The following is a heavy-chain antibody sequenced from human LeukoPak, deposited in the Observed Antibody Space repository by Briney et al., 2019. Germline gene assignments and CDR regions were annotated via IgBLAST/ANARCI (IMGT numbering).Heavy chain of an antibody. Sequence: GGSLRLSCAASGFTFSSYGMHWVRQAPGKGLEWVAFIRYDGSNKYYADSVKGRFTISRDNSKNTLYLQMNSLRAEDTAVYYCARNSGYDPGYFDYWGQGTLVTVSS. V-gene: IGHV3-30*02. J-gene: IGHJ4*02. CDR1: GFTFSSYG. CDR3: ARNSGYDPGYFDY. CDR2: IRYDGSNK. D-gene: IGHD5-12*01.